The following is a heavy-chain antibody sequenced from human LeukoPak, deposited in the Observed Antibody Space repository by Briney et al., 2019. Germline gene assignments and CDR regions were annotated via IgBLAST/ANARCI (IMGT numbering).Heavy chain of an antibody. Sequence: SETLSLTCTVSGGSISSSSYYWGWIRQPPGTGLEWIWSIYYSGSTYYNPSLKSRVTISVDTSKNQFSLKLSSVTAADTAVYYCARALPGRITMVRGVIYYFDYWGQGTLVTVSS. CDR1: GGSISSSSYY. J-gene: IGHJ4*02. CDR2: IYYSGST. D-gene: IGHD3-10*01. V-gene: IGHV4-39*01. CDR3: ARALPGRITMVRGVIYYFDY.